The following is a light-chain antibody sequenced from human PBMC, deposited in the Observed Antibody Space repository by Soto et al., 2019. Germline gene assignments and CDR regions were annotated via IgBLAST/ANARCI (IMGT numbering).Light chain of an antibody. J-gene: IGKJ5*01. CDR2: GAS. V-gene: IGKV3-20*01. CDR3: QQYGSSPPIT. Sequence: EIVLTQSPGTLSLSPRERATLSCRASQSVSSSYLAWYQQKPGQAPRLLIYGASSRATGIPDRFSGRGSGTDFTLIISRLESEDFAVYYCQQYGSSPPITFGQGTRLEIK. CDR1: QSVSSSY.